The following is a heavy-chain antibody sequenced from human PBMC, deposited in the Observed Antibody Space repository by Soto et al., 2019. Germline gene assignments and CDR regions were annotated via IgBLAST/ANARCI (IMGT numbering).Heavy chain of an antibody. J-gene: IGHJ5*02. CDR1: GGTFSSYA. CDR3: ARDPNSGYYDSSGYNWFDP. V-gene: IGHV1-69*06. CDR2: IIPIFGTA. Sequence: AASVKVSCKASGGTFSSYAISWVRQAPGQGLEWMGGIIPIFGTANYAQKFQGRVTITADKSTSTAYMELSSLRSEDTAVYYCARDPNSGYYDSSGYNWFDPWGQGTLVTVSS. D-gene: IGHD3-22*01.